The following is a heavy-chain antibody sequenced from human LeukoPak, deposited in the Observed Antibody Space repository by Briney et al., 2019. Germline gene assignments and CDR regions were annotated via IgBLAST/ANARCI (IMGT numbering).Heavy chain of an antibody. CDR1: GFTFSNYG. J-gene: IGHJ4*02. Sequence: PGGTLRLSCAASGFTFSNYGMSWVRQAPGKGLEWVSTISDHGGYTYYADSVKGRFTISRDNSKNTLYLLMNSLRAEDTAIYYCAKEIYFDWLSMFDYWGQGTLVTVSS. D-gene: IGHD3-9*01. V-gene: IGHV3-23*01. CDR2: ISDHGGYT. CDR3: AKEIYFDWLSMFDY.